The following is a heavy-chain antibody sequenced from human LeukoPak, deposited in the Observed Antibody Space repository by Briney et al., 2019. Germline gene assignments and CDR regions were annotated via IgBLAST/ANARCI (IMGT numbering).Heavy chain of an antibody. V-gene: IGHV4-30-2*01. Sequence: PSQTLSLTCAVSGGSISSGGYSWSWIRQPPGKGLEWIGYIYHSGSTYYNPSLKSRVTISVDRSKNQFSLKLSSVTAADTAVYYCAKPQGAAIVLLYYYYYGMDVWGQGTTVTVSS. J-gene: IGHJ6*02. D-gene: IGHD2/OR15-2a*01. CDR3: AKPQGAAIVLLYYYYYGMDV. CDR1: GGSISSGGYS. CDR2: IYHSGST.